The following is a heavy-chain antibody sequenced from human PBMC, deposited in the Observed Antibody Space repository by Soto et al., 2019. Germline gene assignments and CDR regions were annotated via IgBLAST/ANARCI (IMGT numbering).Heavy chain of an antibody. D-gene: IGHD3-3*01. CDR3: ARQGGPIFGVVITCFDY. Sequence: LSLTFTVSCGSISISSYYLGWIRHPPGKGLEWIGSIYYSGSTYYNPSLKSRVTISVDTSKNQFSLKLSSVTAADTAVYYCARQGGPIFGVVITCFDYWGQGTLVTVSS. CDR1: CGSISISSYY. J-gene: IGHJ4*02. CDR2: IYYSGST. V-gene: IGHV4-39*01.